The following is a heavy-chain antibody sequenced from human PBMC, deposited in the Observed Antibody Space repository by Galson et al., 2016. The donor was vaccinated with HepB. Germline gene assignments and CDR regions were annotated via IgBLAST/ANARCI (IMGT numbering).Heavy chain of an antibody. J-gene: IGHJ4*02. CDR2: IKQDGSAK. CDR1: GFTFSSYW. V-gene: IGHV3-7*05. CDR3: ALGQGFLADS. Sequence: SLRLSCAASGFTFSSYWMNWVRQAPGKGLEWVAIIKQDGSAKYYVDFLKGRFTISRDNAKNSLYLQMSSLRPEDTAVYYCALGQGFLADSWGQGTLVTVSS.